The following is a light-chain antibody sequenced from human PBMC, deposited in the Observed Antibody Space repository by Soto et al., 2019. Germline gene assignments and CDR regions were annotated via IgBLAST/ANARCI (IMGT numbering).Light chain of an antibody. V-gene: IGLV2-14*01. J-gene: IGLJ1*01. CDR3: NSYTSSRSYV. CDR2: EVN. Sequence: QSALTQPASVSGSPGQSITISCTGTASDVGGYNSVSWYQQFPGKAPKLMIYEVNNRPSGVSNRFSASKSGNTASQTISGLQAEDEADYYCNSYTSSRSYVFGTGTKLTVL. CDR1: ASDVGGYNS.